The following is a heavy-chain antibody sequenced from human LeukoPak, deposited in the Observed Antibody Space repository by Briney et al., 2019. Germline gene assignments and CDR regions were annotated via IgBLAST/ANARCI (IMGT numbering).Heavy chain of an antibody. V-gene: IGHV3-33*01. D-gene: IGHD3-10*01. CDR1: GLSFDTYA. J-gene: IGHJ4*02. Sequence: PGGSLRLSCAASGLSFDTYAMHWVRQTPGQGLEWVALIWHDGSHKFYSNSVRGQFTISRDNSKNTVYLQMNNLRPDDTAVYYCASEIFGSGSYPDFWGQGTLVTVSS. CDR3: ASEIFGSGSYPDF. CDR2: IWHDGSHK.